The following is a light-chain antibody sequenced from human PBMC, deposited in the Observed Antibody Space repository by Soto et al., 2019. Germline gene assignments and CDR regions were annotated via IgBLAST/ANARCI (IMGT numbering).Light chain of an antibody. CDR1: QSFVHSDGNTY. J-gene: IGKJ2*01. Sequence: DVVLTQSPLSLPVTLGQPASISCMSSQSFVHSDGNTYLHWFQQRPGQSRRRLIYRVSTRDSGVPDRFSGGGSGTDFTLKISRVEAEDVGVYYCMEGTYWPKTFGQGTKLEIK. V-gene: IGKV2-30*02. CDR2: RVS. CDR3: MEGTYWPKT.